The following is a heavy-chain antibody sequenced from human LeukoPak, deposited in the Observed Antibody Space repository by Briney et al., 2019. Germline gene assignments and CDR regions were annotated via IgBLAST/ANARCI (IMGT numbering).Heavy chain of an antibody. Sequence: SETLSLTCTVSGGSISSYYWSWIRQPPGKGLEWIGYIYYSGSTNHNPSLKSRVTISVDTSKNQFSLKLSSVTAADTAVYYCPRQGSWTLAFDYWGQGTLVTVSS. V-gene: IGHV4-59*08. CDR1: GGSISSYY. J-gene: IGHJ4*02. CDR3: PRQGSWTLAFDY. CDR2: IYYSGST. D-gene: IGHD1-1*01.